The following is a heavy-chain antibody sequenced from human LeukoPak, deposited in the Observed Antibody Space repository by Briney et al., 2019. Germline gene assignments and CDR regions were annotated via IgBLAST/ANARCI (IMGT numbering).Heavy chain of an antibody. CDR2: ISYDGSNK. D-gene: IGHD3-3*01. V-gene: IGHV3-30-3*01. CDR3: ASLPDYDFWREDAFDI. CDR1: GFTFSSYA. J-gene: IGHJ3*02. Sequence: PGRSLRLSCAASGFTFSSYAMHWVRQAPGKGLEWVAVISYDGSNKYYADSVKGRFTISRDNSKNTLYLQMNSLRAEDTAVYYCASLPDYDFWREDAFDIWGQGTMVTVSS.